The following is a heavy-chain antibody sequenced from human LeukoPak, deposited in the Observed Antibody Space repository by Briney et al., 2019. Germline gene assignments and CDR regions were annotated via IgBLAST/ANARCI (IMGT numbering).Heavy chain of an antibody. CDR3: ARITYYGSGSKMGRYDY. CDR2: ISAYNGNT. Sequence: ASVKVSCKASGYTFTSYGISWVRQAPGQGLEWMGWISAYNGNTNYAQKLQGRVTMTTDTSTSTAYMELRSLRSDDTAVYYCARITYYGSGSKMGRYDYWGQGTLVTVSS. D-gene: IGHD3-10*01. V-gene: IGHV1-18*01. J-gene: IGHJ4*02. CDR1: GYTFTSYG.